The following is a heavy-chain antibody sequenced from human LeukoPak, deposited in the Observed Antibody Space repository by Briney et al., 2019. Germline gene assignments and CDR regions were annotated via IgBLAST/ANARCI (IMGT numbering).Heavy chain of an antibody. V-gene: IGHV3-30*02. CDR2: IRYDGTKE. D-gene: IGHD3-22*01. CDR3: AKDGDSSGYDLSY. J-gene: IGHJ4*02. Sequence: GGSLRLSCAASGFIFSSYGMHWVPQAPGKGLEWVAFIRYDGTKEYYADSVKGRFTISRDNSKNTLYLQMNRLRAEDTAVYFCAKDGDSSGYDLSYWGQGTLVTVSS. CDR1: GFIFSSYG.